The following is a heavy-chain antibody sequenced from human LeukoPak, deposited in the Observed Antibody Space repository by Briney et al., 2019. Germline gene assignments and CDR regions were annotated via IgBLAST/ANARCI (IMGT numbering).Heavy chain of an antibody. D-gene: IGHD3-3*01. CDR3: QGSYYDFWSGYYTGDY. J-gene: IGHJ4*02. CDR2: IYSGGST. Sequence: TGGSLRLSCAASGFTVSSNYMSWVRQAPGKGLEWVSVIYSGGSTYYADSVKGRFTISRDSSKNTLYLQMNSLRAEDTAVYYCQGSYYDFWSGYYTGDYWGQGTLVTVSS. CDR1: GFTVSSNY. V-gene: IGHV3-66*01.